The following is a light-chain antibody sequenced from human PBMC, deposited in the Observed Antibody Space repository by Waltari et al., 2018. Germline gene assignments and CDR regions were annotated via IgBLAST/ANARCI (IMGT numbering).Light chain of an antibody. CDR2: EAS. CDR1: QSVKTY. J-gene: IGKJ4*01. V-gene: IGKV3-15*01. CDR3: QQYNKWPLT. Sequence: VMTQSPGTLSLSPGERATLSCRASQSVKTYLAWYQQKSGQAPTLLIYEASKRATGVPARFTGSGSGTEFTLTINSLQSEDFAVYYCQQYNKWPLTFGGGTTVEI.